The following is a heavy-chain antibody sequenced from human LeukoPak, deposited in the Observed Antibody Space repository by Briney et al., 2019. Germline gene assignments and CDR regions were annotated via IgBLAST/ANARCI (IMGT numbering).Heavy chain of an antibody. J-gene: IGHJ4*02. Sequence: ASVKVSCKASGYTFTSYYMHWVRQAPGQGLEWMGIINPSGGSTSYEQKFQGRVTMTRDTSTSTVYMELSSLRSEDTAVYYCARDASGYYYGGNSLADYWGQGTLVTVSS. CDR1: GYTFTSYY. CDR2: INPSGGST. V-gene: IGHV1-46*01. CDR3: ARDASGYYYGGNSLADY. D-gene: IGHD4-23*01.